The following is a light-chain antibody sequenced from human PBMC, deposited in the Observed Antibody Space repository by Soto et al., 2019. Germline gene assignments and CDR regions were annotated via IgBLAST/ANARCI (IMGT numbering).Light chain of an antibody. CDR3: QQRNVWPPIT. Sequence: EIVLTQSPGTLSLSPGERATLSCRASQSIHTSLAWYQQKPGQPPRLVVYDSTLRANGVPDRFGGSRSGTEFTLTIKNLEPEDFAVYYCQQRNVWPPITFGQGTRLEIK. J-gene: IGKJ5*01. V-gene: IGKV3-11*01. CDR2: DST. CDR1: QSIHTS.